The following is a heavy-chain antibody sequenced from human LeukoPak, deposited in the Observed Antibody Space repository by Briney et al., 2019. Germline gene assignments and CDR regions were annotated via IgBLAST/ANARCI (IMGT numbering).Heavy chain of an antibody. J-gene: IGHJ4*02. CDR1: GYTFTGYY. D-gene: IGHD6-13*01. V-gene: IGHV1-2*02. CDR3: ARDSRPIFEWQQLGGDY. Sequence: ASVKVSCKASGYTFTGYYMHWVRLAPGQGLEWMGWINPNTGGTNYAQKFQGRVTMTRDTSISTAYMELSRLRSDDTAVYYCARDSRPIFEWQQLGGDYWGQGTLVTVSS. CDR2: INPNTGGT.